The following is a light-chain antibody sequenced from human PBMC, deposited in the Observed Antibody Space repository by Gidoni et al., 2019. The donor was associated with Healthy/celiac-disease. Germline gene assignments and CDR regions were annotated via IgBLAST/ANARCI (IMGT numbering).Light chain of an antibody. CDR1: QSVSSN. CDR2: GAS. CDR3: QQYNNWWT. Sequence: EIGLTQSPATLSVSPGERATLSCRASQSVSSNLAWYQQTPGQAPRLLIYGASTSATGTPASFSGSGSGTEFTLTISSLQSEDFAVYYCQQYNNWWTFGQXTKVEIK. J-gene: IGKJ1*01. V-gene: IGKV3-15*01.